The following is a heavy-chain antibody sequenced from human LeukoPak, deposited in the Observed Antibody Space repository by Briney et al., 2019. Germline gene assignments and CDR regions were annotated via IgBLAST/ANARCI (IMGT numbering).Heavy chain of an antibody. V-gene: IGHV3-30*04. Sequence: GGSLRLSCAASGFTFSSYAMHWVRQAPGKGLEWVAVISYDGSNKYYADSVKGRFTISRDNSKNTLYLQMNDLRLEDTAVYYCARTARHLDYWGQGTLVTVSS. CDR2: ISYDGSNK. CDR3: ARTARHLDY. D-gene: IGHD5-18*01. J-gene: IGHJ4*02. CDR1: GFTFSSYA.